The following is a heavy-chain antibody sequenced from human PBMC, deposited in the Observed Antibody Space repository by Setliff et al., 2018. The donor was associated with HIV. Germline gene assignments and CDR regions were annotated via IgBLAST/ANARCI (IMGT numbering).Heavy chain of an antibody. V-gene: IGHV4-4*02. Sequence: SETLSLTCAVSGGSISSDNWWTWVRQPPGKGLEWIGEIYHSEYTNYNASLKSRVSMSVDKSKNHFSLKLKSVTAADTAVYYCFLFYDDRSGFYWDWGQGTPVTVSS. CDR3: FLFYDDRSGFYWD. CDR1: GGSISSDNW. CDR2: IYHSEYT. D-gene: IGHD3-22*01. J-gene: IGHJ4*02.